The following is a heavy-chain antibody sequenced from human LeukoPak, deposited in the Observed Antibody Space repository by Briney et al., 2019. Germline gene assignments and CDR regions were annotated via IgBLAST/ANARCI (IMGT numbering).Heavy chain of an antibody. D-gene: IGHD2-21*02. J-gene: IGHJ4*02. CDR2: ISYDGSNK. CDR3: AKNAIVVVTASTLDY. CDR1: GFTFSSYA. V-gene: IGHV3-30*18. Sequence: PGGSLRLSCAASGFTFSSYAMHWVRQAPGKGLEWVAVISYDGSNKYYADSVKGRFTISRDNSKNTLYLQMNSLRAEDTAVYYCAKNAIVVVTASTLDYWGQGTLVTVSS.